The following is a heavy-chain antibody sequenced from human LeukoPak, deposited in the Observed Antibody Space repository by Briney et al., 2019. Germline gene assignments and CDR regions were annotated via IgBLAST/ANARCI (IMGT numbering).Heavy chain of an antibody. Sequence: GGSLRLSCAASGFTFSSYSMNWVRQAPGKGLEWVSSIRSSSSYIYYADSVKGRFTISRDNAKNSLYLQMNSLRAEDTAVYYCARDHIWFGDLYWGQGTLVTVSS. CDR1: GFTFSSYS. D-gene: IGHD3-10*01. CDR3: ARDHIWFGDLY. J-gene: IGHJ4*02. V-gene: IGHV3-21*01. CDR2: IRSSSSYI.